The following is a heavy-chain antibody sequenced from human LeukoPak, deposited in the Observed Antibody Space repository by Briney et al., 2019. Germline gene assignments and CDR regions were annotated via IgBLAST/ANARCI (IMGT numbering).Heavy chain of an antibody. CDR3: AKDESSGWYGNVHH. CDR1: GFTFSSYG. CDR2: ISYDGSNK. V-gene: IGHV3-30*18. D-gene: IGHD6-19*01. Sequence: SGGSLRLSCAASGFTFSSYGMHWVRQAPGKGLEWVAVISYDGSNKYYADSVKGRFTISRDNSKNTLCLQMNSLRAEDTAVYYCAKDESSGWYGNVHHWGQGTLVTVSS. J-gene: IGHJ1*01.